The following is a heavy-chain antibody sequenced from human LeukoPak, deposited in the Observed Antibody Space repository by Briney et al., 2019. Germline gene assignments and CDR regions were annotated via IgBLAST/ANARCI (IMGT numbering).Heavy chain of an antibody. D-gene: IGHD2-2*01. Sequence: GGSLRLSCAASGFTFSSYSMNWVRQAPGKGLEWVSSSSSSSSYIYYADSMKGRFTISRDNAKNSLYLQMNSLRAEDTAVYYCARDISSTSRASLFDPWGQGTLVTVSS. CDR3: ARDISSTSRASLFDP. CDR2: SSSSSSYI. J-gene: IGHJ5*02. V-gene: IGHV3-21*01. CDR1: GFTFSSYS.